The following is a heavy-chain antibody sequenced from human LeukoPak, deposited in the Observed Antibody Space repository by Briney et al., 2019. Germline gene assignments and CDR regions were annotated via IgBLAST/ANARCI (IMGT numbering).Heavy chain of an antibody. J-gene: IGHJ3*02. Sequence: SETLSLTCAVSGASISSYYWDWIRQPPGKGLEWIGFVSYSGSTEYNPSLKGRVTISLDTSKSQFSLNLTSVTAADTAVYYCAETGEISSIWGRGTMVTVSS. CDR3: AETGEISSI. V-gene: IGHV4-59*12. CDR1: GASISSYY. CDR2: VSYSGST. D-gene: IGHD1-14*01.